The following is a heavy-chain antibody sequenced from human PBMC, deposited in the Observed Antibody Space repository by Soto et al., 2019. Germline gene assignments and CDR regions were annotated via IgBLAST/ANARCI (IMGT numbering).Heavy chain of an antibody. V-gene: IGHV3-74*01. CDR3: ARIPYSDTDPCP. Sequence: EVQLVESGGGLVRPGGSLRLSCAASGFAFSTKWMHWVRQGPGKGLVWVSRINIDGTTTNYADSVKGRFTISRDNAKNMLYLQMDSLRAEDTAVYYCARIPYSDTDPCPWGQGTLVTVSS. J-gene: IGHJ5*02. CDR2: INIDGTTT. D-gene: IGHD1-26*01. CDR1: GFAFSTKW.